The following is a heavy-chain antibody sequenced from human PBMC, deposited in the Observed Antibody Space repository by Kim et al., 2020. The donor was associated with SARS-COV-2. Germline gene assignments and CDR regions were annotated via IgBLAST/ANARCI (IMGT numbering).Heavy chain of an antibody. J-gene: IGHJ4*02. D-gene: IGHD3-16*02. Sequence: SGSTNYNPSLKSRVTSSVDTSKNQFSLKLSSVTAADTAVYYCAGSLNFDYWGQGTLVTVSS. CDR2: SGST. CDR3: AGSLNFDY. V-gene: IGHV4-59*01.